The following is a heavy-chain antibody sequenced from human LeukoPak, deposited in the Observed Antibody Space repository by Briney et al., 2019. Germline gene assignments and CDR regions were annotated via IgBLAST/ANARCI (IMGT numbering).Heavy chain of an antibody. D-gene: IGHD2-15*01. CDR3: ARGSYCSGGSCYSAY. J-gene: IGHJ4*02. V-gene: IGHV3-64*01. CDR1: GFTFSSSA. Sequence: GGSLRLSCAASGFTFSSSAMHWVRQASGKGLEYVSAISSNGGTTYYANSVKGRFTISRDNSKNTLYLQMGSLRTEDMAVYYCARGSYCSGGSCYSAYWGQGTLVTVSS. CDR2: ISSNGGTT.